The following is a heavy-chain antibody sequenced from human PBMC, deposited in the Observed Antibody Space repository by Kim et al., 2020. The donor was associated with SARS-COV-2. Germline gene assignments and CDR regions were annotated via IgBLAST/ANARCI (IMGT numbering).Heavy chain of an antibody. Sequence: IYYADSVKGRFTSSSDNAKNSLYLQMNSLGDEDTAVYYCARVRGGANDYWGQGTLVTVSS. V-gene: IGHV3-48*02. CDR2: I. CDR3: ARVRGGANDY. D-gene: IGHD3-16*01. J-gene: IGHJ4*02.